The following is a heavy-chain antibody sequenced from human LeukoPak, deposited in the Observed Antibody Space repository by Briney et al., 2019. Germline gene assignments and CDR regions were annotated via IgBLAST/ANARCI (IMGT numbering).Heavy chain of an antibody. V-gene: IGHV3-23*01. CDR3: AKDFGGYGTLGGVFVY. CDR1: EFTFSNYA. Sequence: QPGGSLRLSCVASEFTFSNYAMSWVRQAPGKGREWVSGSTGTGYSTYYADSVKGRFTISRDNSKNTLYLQMNSLRAEDTAVYYCAKDFGGYGTLGGVFVYWGQGTLVTVSS. D-gene: IGHD5-12*01. J-gene: IGHJ4*02. CDR2: STGTGYST.